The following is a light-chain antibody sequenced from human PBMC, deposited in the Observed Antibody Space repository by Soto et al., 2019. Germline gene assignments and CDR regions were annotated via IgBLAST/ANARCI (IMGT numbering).Light chain of an antibody. CDR1: QSVSSY. CDR2: DAS. V-gene: IGKV3-11*01. Sequence: IVLTHSPATLSLSPGDGATLSCRASQSVSSYLAWYQQKPGQAPRLLIYDASNRATGIPARFSGSGSGTDFTLTISSLEPEDFAVYYCQQRSNWPATFGQGTKVDIK. J-gene: IGKJ1*01. CDR3: QQRSNWPAT.